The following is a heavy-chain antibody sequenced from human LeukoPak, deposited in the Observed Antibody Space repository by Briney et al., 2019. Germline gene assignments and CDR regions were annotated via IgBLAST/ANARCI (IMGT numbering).Heavy chain of an antibody. V-gene: IGHV3-23*01. CDR1: GFTFSSYA. D-gene: IGHD3-22*01. J-gene: IGHJ4*02. CDR2: ISGSGGST. CDR3: AKDRPYDNSGYSPPYYFDY. Sequence: GGSLRLSCAASGFTFSSYAMSWVRQAPGKGLEWVSAISGSGGSTYYADSVKGRFTISRDNSKNTLYLQMNSLRAEDTAVYYCAKDRPYDNSGYSPPYYFDYWGQGTLVTVSS.